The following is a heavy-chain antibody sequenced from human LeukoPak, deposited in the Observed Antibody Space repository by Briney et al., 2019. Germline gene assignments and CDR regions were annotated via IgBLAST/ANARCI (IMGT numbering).Heavy chain of an antibody. D-gene: IGHD1-26*01. CDR2: ISYDGSNK. CDR1: GFTFSSYG. V-gene: IGHV3-30*03. J-gene: IGHJ4*02. Sequence: QTGGSLRLSCAASGFTFSSYGMHWVRQAPGKGLEWVAVISYDGSNKYYADSVKGRFTISRDNSKNTLYLQMNSLRAEDTAVYYCASVPEGSPDYWGQGTLVTVSS. CDR3: ASVPEGSPDY.